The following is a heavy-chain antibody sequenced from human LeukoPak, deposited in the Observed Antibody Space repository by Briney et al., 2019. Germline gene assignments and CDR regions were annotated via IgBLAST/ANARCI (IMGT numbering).Heavy chain of an antibody. V-gene: IGHV3-53*01. Sequence: GGSLRLSCAASGFTVSSNYMSWVRQAPGKGLEWVSLIYDGDSTSYADSVRGRFTISRDNSKNTLYLQMNSLRAEDTAIYYCARDYYDSSGHYSLNYWGQGTLVTVSS. CDR3: ARDYYDSSGHYSLNY. CDR1: GFTVSSNY. D-gene: IGHD3-22*01. CDR2: IYDGDST. J-gene: IGHJ4*02.